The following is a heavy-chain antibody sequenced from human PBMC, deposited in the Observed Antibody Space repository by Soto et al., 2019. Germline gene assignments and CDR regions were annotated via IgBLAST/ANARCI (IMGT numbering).Heavy chain of an antibody. V-gene: IGHV3-21*01. D-gene: IGHD1-7*01. J-gene: IGHJ5*01. Sequence: EVQLVESGGGLVKPGGSLRLSCAASGFTFSSDSMGWVRQAPGKGLEWVSSISSSGSFMNYADSVKGRFTISRDNAKNSLYLQMSSLKDEDTAVYYCARDPPTGTTLDWFDSWGQGTLLTVSS. CDR2: ISSSGSFM. CDR1: GFTFSSDS. CDR3: ARDPPTGTTLDWFDS.